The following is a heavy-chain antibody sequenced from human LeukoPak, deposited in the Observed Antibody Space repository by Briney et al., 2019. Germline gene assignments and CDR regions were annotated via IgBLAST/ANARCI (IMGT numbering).Heavy chain of an antibody. D-gene: IGHD3-16*01. Sequence: SQTLSLTCNVSGGSIDSSDSFWGWIRQSPGKGLEWMGHSENRGTPHYSLTLKRRLTISIATSKNQSSLHLRSVTAADTAVYFCARNFAYWGAFDIWGQGTTVTVSS. CDR3: ARNFAYWGAFDI. CDR2: SENRGTP. J-gene: IGHJ3*02. CDR1: GGSIDSSDSF. V-gene: IGHV4-30-4*08.